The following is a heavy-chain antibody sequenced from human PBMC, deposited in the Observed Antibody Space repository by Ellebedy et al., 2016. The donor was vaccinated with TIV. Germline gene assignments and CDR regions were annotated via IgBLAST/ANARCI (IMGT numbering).Heavy chain of an antibody. V-gene: IGHV3-74*01. D-gene: IGHD1-26*01. CDR2: INGDGSST. CDR1: GFTFSSYW. Sequence: PGGSLRLSCAASGFTFSSYWMHWVRQAPGKGLVWVSRINGDGSSTSYADSVKGRFTISRDNAKNTLYLQMNSLRAEDTAVYYCARGGGSYISQFDYWGQGTLVTVSS. CDR3: ARGGGSYISQFDY. J-gene: IGHJ4*02.